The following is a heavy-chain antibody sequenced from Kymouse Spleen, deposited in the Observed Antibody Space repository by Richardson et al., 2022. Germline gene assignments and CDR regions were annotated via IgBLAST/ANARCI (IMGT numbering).Heavy chain of an antibody. CDR1: GGTFSSYA. CDR2: IIPIFGTA. CDR3: ARGLGAHLYYYYYGMDV. Sequence: QVQLVQSGAEVKKPGSSVKVSCKASGGTFSSYAISWVRQAPGQGLEWMGGIIPIFGTANYAQKFQGRVTITTDESTSTAYMELSSLRSEDTAVYYCARGLGAHLYYYYYGMDVWGQGTTVTVSS. V-gene: IGHV1-69*05. J-gene: IGHJ6*02. D-gene: IGHD1-26*01.